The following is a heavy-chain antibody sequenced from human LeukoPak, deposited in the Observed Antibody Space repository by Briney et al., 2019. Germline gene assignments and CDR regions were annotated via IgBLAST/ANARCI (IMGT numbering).Heavy chain of an antibody. D-gene: IGHD2-8*02. CDR2: ISGSGST. CDR3: ATYRQVLLPFES. J-gene: IGHJ4*02. V-gene: IGHV3-23*01. Sequence: PGGSLRLSCAASGFTFSSHGMSWVRQAPGKGLEWVSAISGSGSTYHADSVKGRFTISRDIFKNTLYLQMNSLGAEDTAIYYCATYRQVLLPFESWGQGTLVTVSS. CDR1: GFTFSSHG.